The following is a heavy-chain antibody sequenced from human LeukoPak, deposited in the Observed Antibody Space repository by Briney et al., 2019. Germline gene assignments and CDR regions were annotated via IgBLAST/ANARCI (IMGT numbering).Heavy chain of an antibody. J-gene: IGHJ6*04. V-gene: IGHV5-51*01. CDR3: AGLAGELDYDYGMDV. Sequence: GESLKISCKGSGYSFTSYWIGWVRQMPGKGLEWMGIIYPGDSDTRYSPSFQGQVTISADKSISTAYLQWSSLKASDTAMYYCAGLAGELDYDYGMDVWGKGTTVTVSS. CDR2: IYPGDSDT. D-gene: IGHD3-10*01. CDR1: GYSFTSYW.